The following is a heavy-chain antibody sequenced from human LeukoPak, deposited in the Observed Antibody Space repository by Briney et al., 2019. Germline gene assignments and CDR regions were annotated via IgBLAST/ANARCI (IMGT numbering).Heavy chain of an antibody. V-gene: IGHV4-30-4*08. Sequence: SETLSLTCTVSGGSISSGDNYWRWIRQPPGKGLEWIGHSYYSGSTYYNPSLKSRVTISVDTSKNQFSLKLSSVTAADTAVYYCARGDLYSSSWYNWGQGTLVTVSS. CDR3: ARGDLYSSSWYN. D-gene: IGHD6-13*01. CDR1: GGSISSGDNY. J-gene: IGHJ4*02. CDR2: SYYSGST.